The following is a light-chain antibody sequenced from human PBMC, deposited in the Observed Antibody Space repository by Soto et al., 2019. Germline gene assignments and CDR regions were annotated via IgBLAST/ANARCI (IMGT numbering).Light chain of an antibody. CDR3: TSYAGSNTPYV. CDR2: EVT. V-gene: IGLV2-8*01. CDR1: SSDVGGYNY. J-gene: IGLJ1*01. Sequence: QSALTQPPSAAGSPGQSVTISCTGTSSDVGGYNYVSWYQQHPGKAPKLVIFEVTKRPSGVPDRFSGSKSGNTASLTVSGLQAEDEADYCCTSYAGSNTPYVFGSGTKVTVL.